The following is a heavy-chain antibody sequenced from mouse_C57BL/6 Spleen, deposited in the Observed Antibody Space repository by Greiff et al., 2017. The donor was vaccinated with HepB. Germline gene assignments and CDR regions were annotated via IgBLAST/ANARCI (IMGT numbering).Heavy chain of an antibody. V-gene: IGHV1-80*01. CDR3: ARGGTTVVASSPYWYFDV. J-gene: IGHJ1*03. CDR1: GYAFSSYW. CDR2: IYPGDGDT. Sequence: QVQLQQSGAELVKPGASVKISCKASGYAFSSYWMNWVKQRPGKGLEWIGQIYPGDGDTNYNGKFKGKATLTADKSSSTAYMQLSSLTSEDSAVYFCARGGTTVVASSPYWYFDVWGTGTTVTVSS. D-gene: IGHD1-1*01.